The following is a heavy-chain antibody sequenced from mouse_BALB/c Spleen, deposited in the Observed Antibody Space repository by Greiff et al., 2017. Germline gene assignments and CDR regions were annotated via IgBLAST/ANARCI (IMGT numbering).Heavy chain of an antibody. Sequence: VQLQQPGAELVRPGASVKLSCKASGYTFTSYWMNWVKQRPGQGLEWIGMIDPSDSETHYNQKFKDKATLTVDKSSSTAYIQLSSLTSEDSAVYYCAKDEYYAMDYWGQGTSVTVSS. CDR3: AKDEYYAMDY. J-gene: IGHJ4*01. CDR2: IDPSDSET. CDR1: GYTFTSYW. V-gene: IGHV1-61*01.